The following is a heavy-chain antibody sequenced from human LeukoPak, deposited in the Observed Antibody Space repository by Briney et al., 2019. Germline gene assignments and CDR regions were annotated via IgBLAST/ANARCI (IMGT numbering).Heavy chain of an antibody. CDR3: ARSDPSHDSSGYYFDY. CDR2: IIPIFGTA. Sequence: SVKVSCKASGGTFSSYAISWVRQAPGQGLEWMGRIIPIFGTANYAQKFQGRVTITTDESTSTAYMELSSLRSEDTAVYYCARSDPSHDSSGYYFDYWGQGTLVTVSS. V-gene: IGHV1-69*05. D-gene: IGHD3-22*01. J-gene: IGHJ4*02. CDR1: GGTFSSYA.